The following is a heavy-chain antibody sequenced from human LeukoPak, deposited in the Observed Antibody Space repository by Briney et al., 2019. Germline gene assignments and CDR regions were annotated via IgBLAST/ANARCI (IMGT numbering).Heavy chain of an antibody. D-gene: IGHD2-15*01. Sequence: ASVKVSCKASGYTFTDYYMHWVRQAPGQGLEWMGWINADSGDTDYAQQFQGRVTMTRDTSISTAYMELSRLRSDDTAVYYCARVWSKGGLYAFDIWGQRTMVTVSS. CDR3: ARVWSKGGLYAFDI. CDR1: GYTFTDYY. J-gene: IGHJ3*02. V-gene: IGHV1-2*02. CDR2: INADSGDT.